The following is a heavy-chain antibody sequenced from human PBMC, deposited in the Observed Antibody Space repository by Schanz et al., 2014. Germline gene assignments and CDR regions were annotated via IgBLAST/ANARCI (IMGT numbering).Heavy chain of an antibody. V-gene: IGHV3-7*03. D-gene: IGHD5-12*01. CDR3: AKDMARGGYNWVFDS. CDR1: GFTFSGYW. Sequence: EVQLVESGGGLVQPGGSLRLSCAASGFTFSGYWMTWVRQSPGKGLEWVATISQDGTEKYYVDSVKGRFTISRDNAKNSLFVQMNRLRADDTAIYYCAKDMARGGYNWVFDSWGQGTLVTVSS. J-gene: IGHJ4*02. CDR2: ISQDGTEK.